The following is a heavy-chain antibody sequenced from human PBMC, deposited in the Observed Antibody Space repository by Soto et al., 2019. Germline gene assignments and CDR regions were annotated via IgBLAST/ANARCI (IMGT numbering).Heavy chain of an antibody. J-gene: IGHJ4*02. Sequence: GGSLRLSCAASGFTFDNYEMNWVRQAQGKGLEWLSYISSSGSVTYYADSVKGRFTVSRDNAKYSLFLQMNSLRAEDTAVYYCAKEATNINNFDYWGQGTLVTVSS. CDR2: ISSSGSVT. V-gene: IGHV3-48*03. D-gene: IGHD1-26*01. CDR3: AKEATNINNFDY. CDR1: GFTFDNYE.